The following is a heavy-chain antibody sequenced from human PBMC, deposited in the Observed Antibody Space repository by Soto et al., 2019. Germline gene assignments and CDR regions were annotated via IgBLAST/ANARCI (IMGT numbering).Heavy chain of an antibody. V-gene: IGHV6-1*01. CDR1: GDSVSSNSAA. Sequence: SQTLSLTCAISGDSVSSNSAAWNWIRQSPSRGLEWLGRTYYRSKWYNDYAVSVKSRITINPDTSKNQFSLQLNSVTPEDTAVYYCARVPFYDSSGRSYYFDYWGQGTLVTVSS. CDR3: ARVPFYDSSGRSYYFDY. CDR2: TYYRSKWYN. J-gene: IGHJ4*02. D-gene: IGHD3-22*01.